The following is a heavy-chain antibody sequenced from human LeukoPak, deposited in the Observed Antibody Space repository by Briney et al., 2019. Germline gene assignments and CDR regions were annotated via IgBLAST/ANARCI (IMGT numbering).Heavy chain of an antibody. CDR1: GGSISSSSYY. J-gene: IGHJ4*02. D-gene: IGHD2-15*01. CDR3: ARAQDIVVVVAAMGGRSPRNYFDY. CDR2: IYYSGST. Sequence: RTSETLSLTCTVSGGSISSSSYYWGWIRQPPGKGLEWIGSIYYSGSTYYNPSLKSRVTISVDTSKNQFSLKLSSVTAADMAVYYCARAQDIVVVVAAMGGRSPRNYFDYWGQGTLVTVSS. V-gene: IGHV4-39*07.